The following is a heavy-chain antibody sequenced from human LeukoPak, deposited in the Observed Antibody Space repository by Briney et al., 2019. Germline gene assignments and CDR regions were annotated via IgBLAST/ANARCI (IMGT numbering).Heavy chain of an antibody. V-gene: IGHV3-30-3*01. CDR2: ISYDGSNK. Sequence: PGGSLRLSCAASGFTFSSYAMHWVRQAPGKGLEWVAVISYDGSNKYYADSVKGRFTIYRDNSKNTLYLQMNSLRAEDTAVYYCARDGKTGYSSGWYLDYWGQGTLVTVSS. CDR1: GFTFSSYA. D-gene: IGHD6-19*01. J-gene: IGHJ4*02. CDR3: ARDGKTGYSSGWYLDY.